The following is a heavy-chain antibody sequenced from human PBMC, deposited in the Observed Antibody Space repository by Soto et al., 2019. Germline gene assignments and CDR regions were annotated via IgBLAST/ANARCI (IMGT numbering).Heavy chain of an antibody. J-gene: IGHJ5*02. CDR1: GFTFSSYW. CDR3: ARDEDCGGDCYSSWFDP. Sequence: GGSLRLSCAASGFTFSSYWMHWVRQAPGKGLVWVSRINSDGSSTSYADSVKDRFTISRDNAKNTLYLQMNSLRAEDTAVYYCARDEDCGGDCYSSWFDPWGQGTLVTVSS. CDR2: INSDGSST. D-gene: IGHD2-21*02. V-gene: IGHV3-74*01.